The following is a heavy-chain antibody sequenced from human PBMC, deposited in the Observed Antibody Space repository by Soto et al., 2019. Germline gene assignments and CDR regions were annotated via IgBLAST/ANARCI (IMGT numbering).Heavy chain of an antibody. D-gene: IGHD1-26*01. CDR3: ARGVVGVTTTYNY. V-gene: IGHV4-34*01. CDR1: GGSFSGYY. Sequence: SETLSLTCAVYGGSFSGYYWSWIRQPPGKGLEWIGEINHSGSTNYNPSLKSRVTISVDTSKNQFSLKLSSVTAADTAVYYCARGVVGVTTTYNYWGQGTLVTVSS. J-gene: IGHJ4*02. CDR2: INHSGST.